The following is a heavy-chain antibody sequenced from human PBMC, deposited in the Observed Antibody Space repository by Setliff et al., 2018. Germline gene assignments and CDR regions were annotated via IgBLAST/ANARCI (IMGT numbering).Heavy chain of an antibody. CDR3: ARGNYYDSSGHSVYGMDV. V-gene: IGHV3-48*03. J-gene: IGHJ6*02. CDR1: GFTFSSYE. D-gene: IGHD3-22*01. CDR2: ISSSGSTI. Sequence: GGSLRLSCAASGFTFSSYEMNWVRQAPGKGLEWVSYISSSGSTIYYADSVKGRFTISRDNAKNSLYLQMNSLRAEDTAVYYCARGNYYDSSGHSVYGMDVWGQGTTVTVSS.